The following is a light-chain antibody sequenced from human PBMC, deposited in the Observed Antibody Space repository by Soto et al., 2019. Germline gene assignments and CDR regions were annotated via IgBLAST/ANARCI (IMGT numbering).Light chain of an antibody. J-gene: IGKJ1*01. CDR1: QSISSW. CDR2: KAS. CDR3: LQHNSYPRT. Sequence: HLTQTHSTLSASVGDRVTITCRASQSISSWLAWYQQKPGKAPKLLIYKASGLESGVPSRFSGSGSGTDFTLTISSLQPEDFATYYCLQHNSYPRTFGQGTIVDIK. V-gene: IGKV1-5*03.